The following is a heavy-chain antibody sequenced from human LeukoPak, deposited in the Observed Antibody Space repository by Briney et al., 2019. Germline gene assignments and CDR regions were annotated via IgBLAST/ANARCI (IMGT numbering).Heavy chain of an antibody. CDR2: INSDGSRT. J-gene: IGHJ6*02. CDR3: TREYSSLGMDV. V-gene: IGHV3-74*01. CDR1: GFTFSSYW. D-gene: IGHD6-19*01. Sequence: GGSLRLSCAVSGFTFSSYWMYWARQAPGKGLVWVSRINSDGSRTTYADSVKGRFSISRDNVKNTLYLQMSSLRAEDTAVYYCTREYSSLGMDVWGQGTTVTVSS.